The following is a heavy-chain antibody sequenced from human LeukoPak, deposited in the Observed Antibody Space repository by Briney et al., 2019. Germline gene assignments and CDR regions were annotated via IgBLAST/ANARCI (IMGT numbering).Heavy chain of an antibody. CDR2: ISYDGSNK. Sequence: GGSLRLSCAASGFTFSSYAMDWVRHAPGKGREWVAVISYDGSNKYYADSVKGRFTISRDNSKNTLYLQINSLRAEDTAVYYCARDRLVWSGYYPLDDAFDIWGQGTMVTVSS. V-gene: IGHV3-30*04. J-gene: IGHJ3*02. D-gene: IGHD3-3*01. CDR3: ARDRLVWSGYYPLDDAFDI. CDR1: GFTFSSYA.